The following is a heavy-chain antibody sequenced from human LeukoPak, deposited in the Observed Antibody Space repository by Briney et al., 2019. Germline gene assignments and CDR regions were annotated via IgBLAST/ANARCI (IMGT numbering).Heavy chain of an antibody. Sequence: GGSLRLSCAASGFTFSSYAMSWVRQAPGKGLEWVSAISGSGGSTYYADSVKGRFTISRDNSKNTLYLQMNSLRAEDTAVYYCAKAPTTKVTMIVVVITKTEYYFDYWGQGTLVTVSS. J-gene: IGHJ4*02. CDR3: AKAPTTKVTMIVVVITKTEYYFDY. V-gene: IGHV3-23*01. CDR1: GFTFSSYA. CDR2: ISGSGGST. D-gene: IGHD3-22*01.